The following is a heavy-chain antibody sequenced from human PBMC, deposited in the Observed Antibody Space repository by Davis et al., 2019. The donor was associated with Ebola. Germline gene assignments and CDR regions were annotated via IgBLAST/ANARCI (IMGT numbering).Heavy chain of an antibody. CDR2: IYDHST. CDR1: GFTVSSNH. Sequence: GGSLRLSCAASGFTVSSNHMGWVRQAPGKGLEWVSVIYDHSTAYADSVRGRFIISRDKSNNTLYLEMNSLRVDDTAVYYCATTQWLREFDNWGQGTLVTVSS. V-gene: IGHV3-53*05. D-gene: IGHD6-19*01. J-gene: IGHJ4*02. CDR3: ATTQWLREFDN.